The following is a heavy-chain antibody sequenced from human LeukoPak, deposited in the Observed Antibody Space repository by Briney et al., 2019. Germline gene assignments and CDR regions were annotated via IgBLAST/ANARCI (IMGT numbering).Heavy chain of an antibody. CDR3: ARLKSFSGYFGVFDI. D-gene: IGHD4-17*01. J-gene: IGHJ3*02. CDR1: GYSINSGYY. CDR2: IYHSGTT. V-gene: IGHV4-38-2*01. Sequence: SETLSLTCAVSGYSINSGYYWGWIRQPPGKGLEWIGSIYHSGTTYYNPSLKSRVTISVDTSKNQFSLKLSSVTAADTAVYYCARLKSFSGYFGVFDIWGQGRMVTVSS.